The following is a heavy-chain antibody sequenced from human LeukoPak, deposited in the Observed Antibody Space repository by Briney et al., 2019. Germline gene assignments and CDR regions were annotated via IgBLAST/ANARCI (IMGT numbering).Heavy chain of an antibody. J-gene: IGHJ4*02. CDR2: IKSKTDGGTT. Sequence: KAGGSLRLSCAASGFIFSNTWMSWVRQAPGKGLGWVGRIKSKTDGGTTDYAAPVKGRFTISRDDSKNTLYLQMNSLKTEDTAVYQCTAGLRAACTNWGLGTLVTVSS. CDR1: GFIFSNTW. CDR3: TAGLRAACTN. D-gene: IGHD6-13*01. V-gene: IGHV3-15*01.